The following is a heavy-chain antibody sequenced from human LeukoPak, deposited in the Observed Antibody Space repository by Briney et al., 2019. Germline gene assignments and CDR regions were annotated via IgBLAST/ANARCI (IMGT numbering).Heavy chain of an antibody. Sequence: ASVKVSCKASGYTFTSYGISWVRQAPGQGLEWMGWINPNSGGTNYAQKFQGRVTMTRDTSISTAYMELSRLRSDDTAVYYCASTPRIPAASRHYYYYMDVWGKGTTVTISS. V-gene: IGHV1-2*02. CDR2: INPNSGGT. J-gene: IGHJ6*03. CDR1: GYTFTSYG. CDR3: ASTPRIPAASRHYYYYMDV. D-gene: IGHD2-2*01.